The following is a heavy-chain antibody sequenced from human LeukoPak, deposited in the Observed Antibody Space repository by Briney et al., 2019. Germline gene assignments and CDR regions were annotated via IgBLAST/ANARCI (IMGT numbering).Heavy chain of an antibody. V-gene: IGHV3-20*04. CDR1: GFTFEDYG. CDR2: INWNGDDT. D-gene: IGHD3-22*01. J-gene: IGHJ4*02. CDR3: ARVVRDDSSGSSSGRFDY. Sequence: PGGSLRLSCAASGFTFEDYGMSGVRQAPGKGLEWVSGINWNGDDTPYVDSVKGRFIISRDNDKNSLHLQMNSLRVEDTAFYFCARVVRDDSSGSSSGRFDYWGQGTLVTVSS.